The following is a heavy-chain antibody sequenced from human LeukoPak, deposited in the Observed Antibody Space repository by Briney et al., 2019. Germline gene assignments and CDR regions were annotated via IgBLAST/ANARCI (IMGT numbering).Heavy chain of an antibody. CDR2: MNPNSGNT. CDR3: ARDPALQYCSSTSCTSYGMDV. Sequence: ASVNVSCKASGYTFTSYDINWVRQATGQGLEWMGWMNPNSGNTGYAQKFQGRVTMTRNTSISTAYMELSSLRSEDTAVYYCARDPALQYCSSTSCTSYGMDVWGQGTTVTVSS. D-gene: IGHD2-2*01. V-gene: IGHV1-8*01. J-gene: IGHJ6*02. CDR1: GYTFTSYD.